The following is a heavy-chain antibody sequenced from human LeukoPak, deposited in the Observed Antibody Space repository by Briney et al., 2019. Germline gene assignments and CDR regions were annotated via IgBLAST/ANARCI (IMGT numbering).Heavy chain of an antibody. CDR1: GYSISSGYY. CDR2: IYHSGHT. CDR3: GRVQTSVVAPAG. Sequence: PSETLSLTCTVSGYSISSGYYWGWIRQPPGKGLEWIGTIYHSGHTYYKPSLKGRATLSIDPSKNQFSLRLTSVLAAHPAVSYCGRVQTSVVAPAGWGLGTLVTVSS. D-gene: IGHD4-23*01. V-gene: IGHV4-38-2*02. J-gene: IGHJ4*02.